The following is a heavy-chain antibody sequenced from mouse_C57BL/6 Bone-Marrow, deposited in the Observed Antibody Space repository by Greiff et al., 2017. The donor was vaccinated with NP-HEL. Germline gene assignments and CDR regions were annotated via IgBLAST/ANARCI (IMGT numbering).Heavy chain of an antibody. D-gene: IGHD2-3*01. Sequence: EVKLVESGGGLVKPGGSLKLSCAASGFTFSSYTMSWVRQTPEKRLEWVATISGGGGNTYYPDSVKGRFTISRDNAKNTLYLQMSSLRSEDTALYYCARHPRWLLLYWYFDVWGTGTTVTVSS. CDR2: ISGGGGNT. V-gene: IGHV5-9*01. J-gene: IGHJ1*03. CDR1: GFTFSSYT. CDR3: ARHPRWLLLYWYFDV.